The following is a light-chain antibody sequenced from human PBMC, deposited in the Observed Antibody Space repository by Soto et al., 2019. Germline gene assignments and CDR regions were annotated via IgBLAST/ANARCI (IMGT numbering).Light chain of an antibody. CDR3: HQGHNWPLT. CDR2: SAS. CDR1: QSISTE. J-gene: IGKJ2*01. V-gene: IGKV3-15*01. Sequence: EIVMTQSPATLSVSPGERATLSCRASQSISTELAWYQQKPGQPPGLLIFSASTRATGVPARFTGSGSGSEFTLTISGLQSEDFAVYYCHQGHNWPLTFGQGTRLEI.